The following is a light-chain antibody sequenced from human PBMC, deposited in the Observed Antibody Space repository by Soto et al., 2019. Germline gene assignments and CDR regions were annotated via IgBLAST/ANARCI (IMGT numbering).Light chain of an antibody. CDR1: QSIGRY. CDR2: TTT. Sequence: DIQMTQSPSSLSASVGDRVTITCRASQSIGRYLNWYQQKPGKAPSLRISTTTTLQSEVPSRFSGSGSGTDFTLTITSLQPEDFATYYCQQTYSTIFTFGPGTKVDIK. J-gene: IGKJ3*01. CDR3: QQTYSTIFT. V-gene: IGKV1-39*01.